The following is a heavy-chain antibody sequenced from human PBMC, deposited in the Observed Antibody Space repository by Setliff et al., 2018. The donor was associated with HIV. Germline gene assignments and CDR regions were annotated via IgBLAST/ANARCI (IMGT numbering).Heavy chain of an antibody. CDR1: GFTFSDYY. D-gene: IGHD3-22*01. Sequence: GGSLRLSCAASGFTFSDYYMTWIRQAPGKGLEWVSSISSSGSTMYHADSVKGRFTISRDNAKNSLYLQLNTLRAEDTAVYYCARGSRYYLRGNPYDMDVWGQGTTVTVSS. CDR3: ARGSRYYLRGNPYDMDV. J-gene: IGHJ6*02. V-gene: IGHV3-11*04. CDR2: ISSSGSTM.